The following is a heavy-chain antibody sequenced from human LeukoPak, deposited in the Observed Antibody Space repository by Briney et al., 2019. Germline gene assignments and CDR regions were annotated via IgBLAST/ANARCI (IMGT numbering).Heavy chain of an antibody. CDR1: GFTFSSYA. D-gene: IGHD2-2*01. CDR2: ISYDGSNK. J-gene: IGHJ4*02. V-gene: IGHV3-30-3*01. Sequence: GGSLRLSCAASGFTFSSYAMHRVRQAPGKGLEWVAVISYDGSNKYYADSVKGRFTISRDNSKNTLYLQMNSLRAEDTAVYYCARVYCSSTSCYPPDYWGQGTLVTVSS. CDR3: ARVYCSSTSCYPPDY.